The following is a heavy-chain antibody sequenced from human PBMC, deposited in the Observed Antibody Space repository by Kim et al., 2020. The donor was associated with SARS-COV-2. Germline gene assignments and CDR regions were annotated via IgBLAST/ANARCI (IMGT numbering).Heavy chain of an antibody. CDR3: ARDNTPNVATIRFNWFDP. CDR1: GGTFSSYA. J-gene: IGHJ5*02. CDR2: IIPIFGTA. Sequence: SVKVSCKASGGTFSSYAISWVRQAPGQGLEWMGGIIPIFGTANYAQKFQGRVTITADESTSTAYMELSSLRSEDTAVYYCARDNTPNVATIRFNWFDPWGQGTRVTVSS. D-gene: IGHD3-3*01. V-gene: IGHV1-69*13.